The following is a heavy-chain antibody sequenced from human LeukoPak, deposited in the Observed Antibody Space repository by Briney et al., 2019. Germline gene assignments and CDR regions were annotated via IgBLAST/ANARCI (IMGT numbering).Heavy chain of an antibody. D-gene: IGHD5-24*01. CDR2: IYYSGSA. CDR3: ARVFEMATIRKLYYFDH. CDR1: GGSIGRRSYF. Sequence: TSETLSLTCRVSGGSIGRRSYFWGWIRQPPGKGPEWIGRIYYSGSAYYNPSLRRLVSISVDTSKNQFSLKFSSVTAADTAIYYCARVFEMATIRKLYYFDHWGQGTLVTVSS. J-gene: IGHJ4*02. V-gene: IGHV4-39*01.